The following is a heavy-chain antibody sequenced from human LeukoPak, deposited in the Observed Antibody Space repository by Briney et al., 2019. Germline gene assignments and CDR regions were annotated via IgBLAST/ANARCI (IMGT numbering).Heavy chain of an antibody. J-gene: IGHJ4*02. D-gene: IGHD3-16*01. Sequence: PSETLSLTCTVSGGSISSYYWSWIRQPPGKGLEWIGYIYYSGSTNYNPSLKSRVTISVDTSKNQFSLKLSSVTAADTAVYYCAREAVGGAGDYWGQGTLVTVSS. V-gene: IGHV4-59*12. CDR3: AREAVGGAGDY. CDR1: GGSISSYY. CDR2: IYYSGST.